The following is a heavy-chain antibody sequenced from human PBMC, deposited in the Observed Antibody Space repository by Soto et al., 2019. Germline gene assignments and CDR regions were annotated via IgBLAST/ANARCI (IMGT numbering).Heavy chain of an antibody. CDR3: ARHHGPTTSENWFDP. D-gene: IGHD5-12*01. V-gene: IGHV3-74*01. Sequence: GGSLRLSCEASGFAFTSYWMHWVRQAPGKGLVWVAGVKSDGTTATYADSVRGRFTISTSTTTAYLELRSLRSDDTAVYYCARHHGPTTSENWFDPWGQGTLVTVSS. CDR1: GFAFTSYW. CDR2: VKSDGTTA. J-gene: IGHJ5*02.